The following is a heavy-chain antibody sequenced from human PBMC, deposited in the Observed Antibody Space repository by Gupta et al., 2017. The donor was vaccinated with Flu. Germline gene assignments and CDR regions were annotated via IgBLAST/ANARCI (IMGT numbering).Heavy chain of an antibody. Sequence: QMHLVESGGGVVPFGASLRLSWAASGFSFSSCGMPWVRQAPGKGLEWVADIASDGSHKDYADSVRGRFTISRDNSKNTLSLEMDSLRVEDTAVYYCAKDGPWTASCPYYCYYMDVWGKGTTVTVSS. J-gene: IGHJ6*03. V-gene: IGHV3-30*18. CDR2: IASDGSHK. CDR3: AKDGPWTASCPYYCYYMDV. CDR1: GFSFSSCG. D-gene: IGHD2-2*01.